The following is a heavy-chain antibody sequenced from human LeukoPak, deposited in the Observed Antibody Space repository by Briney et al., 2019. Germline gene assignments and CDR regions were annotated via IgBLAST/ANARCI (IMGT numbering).Heavy chain of an antibody. CDR3: ASHGSGSYYRYFDL. CDR1: GGSISSGGYY. V-gene: IGHV4-31*03. Sequence: PSQTLSLTCTVSGGSISSGGYYWSWIRQHPGKGLERIGYIYYSGSTYYNPSLKSRVTISEDTSKNQFSLKLSSVTAADTAVYYCASHGSGSYYRYFDLWGRGTLVTVSS. J-gene: IGHJ2*01. CDR2: IYYSGST. D-gene: IGHD3-10*01.